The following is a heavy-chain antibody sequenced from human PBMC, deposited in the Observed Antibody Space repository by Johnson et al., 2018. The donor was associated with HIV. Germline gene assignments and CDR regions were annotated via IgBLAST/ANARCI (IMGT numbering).Heavy chain of an antibody. J-gene: IGHJ3*02. CDR2: ISYDGSNK. D-gene: IGHD1-1*01. CDR3: AKRTNCNDNGADAFDI. CDR1: GFTFSSYA. Sequence: QVQLVESGGGLIQPGGSLRLSCAASGFTFSSYAMHWVRQAPGKGLEWVAVISYDGSNKYYADSVKGRFTISRDNSKNTLYLQMNSLRAEDTAVYYCAKRTNCNDNGADAFDIWGQGTMVTVSS. V-gene: IGHV3-30-3*02.